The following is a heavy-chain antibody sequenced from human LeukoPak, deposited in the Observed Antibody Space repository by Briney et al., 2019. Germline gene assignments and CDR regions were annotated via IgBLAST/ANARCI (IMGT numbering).Heavy chain of an antibody. J-gene: IGHJ6*02. D-gene: IGHD2-21*01. V-gene: IGHV6-1*01. CDR1: GDSVFSNSAA. CDR3: ARGRIAYYGMDV. Sequence: SQTPSLTCAISGDSVFSNSAAWNWIRQSPSRRLEWLRRTFNRSKWYNDYAVSLKSRITITPDTSKNQFSLQLNSVTPEDTAVYYCARGRIAYYGMDVWGQGTTVTVSS. CDR2: TFNRSKWYN.